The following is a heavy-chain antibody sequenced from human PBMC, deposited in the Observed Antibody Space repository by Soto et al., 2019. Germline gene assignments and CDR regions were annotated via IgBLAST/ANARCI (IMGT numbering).Heavy chain of an antibody. D-gene: IGHD2-8*02. Sequence: QVQLQESGPGLVMPSQTLSLTCTVSGGSISSGDYYWSWIRQPPGKGLEWIGCIFYTGSTYYNPSLKRRITRSVHTSKGQFSLKLTSVTAADPAVYYCASVTRYCTGGGCNPNWFDPWGQGTLVTVSS. CDR2: IFYTGST. J-gene: IGHJ5*02. CDR3: ASVTRYCTGGGCNPNWFDP. V-gene: IGHV4-30-4*01. CDR1: GGSISSGDYY.